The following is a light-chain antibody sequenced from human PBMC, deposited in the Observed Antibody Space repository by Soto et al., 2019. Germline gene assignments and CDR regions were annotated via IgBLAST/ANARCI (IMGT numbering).Light chain of an antibody. Sequence: DIQMTQSPSTLSASVGDRVTITCRASQSISSWLAWYQQKPGKAPNLLIYTASSLQSGVPSRYSGSGSGTEFTLTISNLQPDDFATYYCQQYESYSPWTFGQGTKVDIK. J-gene: IGKJ1*01. CDR2: TAS. CDR3: QQYESYSPWT. V-gene: IGKV1-5*01. CDR1: QSISSW.